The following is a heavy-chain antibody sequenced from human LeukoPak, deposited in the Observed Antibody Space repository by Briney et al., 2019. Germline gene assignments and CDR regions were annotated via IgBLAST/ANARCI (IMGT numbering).Heavy chain of an antibody. CDR3: ARDMAGGDY. CDR1: XXXFSSXX. D-gene: IGHD1-26*01. V-gene: IGHV1-69*01. Sequence: CXAXXXXFSSXXXXWVXXXPXXGLEWMGGIIPIFGTANYAQKFQGRVTITADESTSTAYMELSSLRSEDTAVYYCARDMAGGDYWGQGTLVTASS. CDR2: IIPIFGTA. J-gene: IGHJ4*02.